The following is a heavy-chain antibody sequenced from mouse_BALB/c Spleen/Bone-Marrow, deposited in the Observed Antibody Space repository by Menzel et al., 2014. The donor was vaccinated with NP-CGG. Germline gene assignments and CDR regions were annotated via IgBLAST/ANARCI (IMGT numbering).Heavy chain of an antibody. D-gene: IGHD1-1*01. V-gene: IGHV14-3*02. J-gene: IGHJ3*01. CDR3: ANYYYGSNLYAY. CDR1: GFNIKDTY. CDR2: IDPANGNT. Sequence: VQLQQSGAEFVKPGASVKLSCTASGFNIKDTYMHWVKQRPEQGLEWIGRIDPANGNTKYDPKFQGKAIITADTSSNAAYLQLSSLASEDTAVYYCANYYYGSNLYAYWGQGTLVPVSA.